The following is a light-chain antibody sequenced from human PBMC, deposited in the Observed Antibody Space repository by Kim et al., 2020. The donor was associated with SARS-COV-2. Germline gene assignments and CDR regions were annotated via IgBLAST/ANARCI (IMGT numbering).Light chain of an antibody. J-gene: IGLJ3*02. V-gene: IGLV2-8*01. CDR1: SGDVGGYNF. CDR2: EVS. CDR3: SSYTGSDSLL. Sequence: GQSVTISCTGTSGDVGGYNFVSWYQQHPGKAPKVMIYEVSKRPSGVPDRFSGSKSGNTASLTVSGLQAEDEADYYCSSYTGSDSLLFGGGTQLTVL.